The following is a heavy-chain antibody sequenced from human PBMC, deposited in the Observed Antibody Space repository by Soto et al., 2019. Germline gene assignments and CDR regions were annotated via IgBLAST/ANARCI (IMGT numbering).Heavy chain of an antibody. Sequence: EVQLVESGGGLVKPGGSLRLSCAASGFTFSSYSMNWVRQAPGKGLEWVSSISSSSSYIYYADSVKGRFTISRDNAKNSLYLQMNSLRAEDTALYYCARDLTDVVVPAASKKYFDYWGLGNLVTDSS. D-gene: IGHD2-2*01. CDR3: ARDLTDVVVPAASKKYFDY. J-gene: IGHJ4*02. V-gene: IGHV3-21*01. CDR1: GFTFSSYS. CDR2: ISSSSSYI.